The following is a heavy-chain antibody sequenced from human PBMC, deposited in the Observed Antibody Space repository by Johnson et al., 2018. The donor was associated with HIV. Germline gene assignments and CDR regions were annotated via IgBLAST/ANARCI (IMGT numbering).Heavy chain of an antibody. V-gene: IGHV3-48*04. CDR1: GFTFSSYA. Sequence: MQLVESGGGLVQPGGSLRLSCAASGFTFSSYAMHWVRQAPGKGLEWVSYISSSGSTIYYADSVKGRFTISRDNAKNSLYLQMNSLKTEDTAVYYCRLVEAIWYDSSGPSDAFHIWGQGTVDTVSS. CDR3: RLVEAIWYDSSGPSDAFHI. J-gene: IGHJ3*02. CDR2: ISSSGSTI. D-gene: IGHD3-22*01.